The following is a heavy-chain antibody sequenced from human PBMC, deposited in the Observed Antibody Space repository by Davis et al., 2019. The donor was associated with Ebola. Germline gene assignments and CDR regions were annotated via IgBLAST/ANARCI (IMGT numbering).Heavy chain of an antibody. CDR3: ARDLGRVVIGGDY. J-gene: IGHJ4*02. V-gene: IGHV1-2*02. Sequence: ASVKVSCKASGYTFTGYYMHWVRQAPGQGLEWMGWINPNSGGTNYAQKFQGRVTITADKSTSTAYMELRSLRSEDTAVYYCARDLGRVVIGGDYWGQGTLVTVSS. CDR1: GYTFTGYY. CDR2: INPNSGGT. D-gene: IGHD3-3*01.